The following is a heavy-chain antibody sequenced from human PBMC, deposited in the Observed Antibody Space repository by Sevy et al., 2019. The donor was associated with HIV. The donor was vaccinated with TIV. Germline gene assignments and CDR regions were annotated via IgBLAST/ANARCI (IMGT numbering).Heavy chain of an antibody. J-gene: IGHJ4*02. D-gene: IGHD2-15*01. CDR1: GGSFSGYY. CDR2: INHSGST. CDR3: AGSGYCSGGSCYYFDY. Sequence: SETLSLTCAVYGGSFSGYYWSWIRQPPGKGLEWIGEINHSGSTNYNPSLKSRVTISVDTSKNQFSLKLSSVTAADTAVYYCAGSGYCSGGSCYYFDYWGQGTLVTVSS. V-gene: IGHV4-34*01.